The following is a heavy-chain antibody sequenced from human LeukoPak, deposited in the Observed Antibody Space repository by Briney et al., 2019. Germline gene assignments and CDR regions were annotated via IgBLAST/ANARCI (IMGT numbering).Heavy chain of an antibody. J-gene: IGHJ4*02. CDR1: GYTFTGYY. D-gene: IGHD3-10*01. CDR3: ARGWFPEPPKSHSPYYFDY. CDR2: INPNSGGT. Sequence: GASVKVSCKASGYTFTGYYMHWVRQAPGQGLEWMGWINPNSGGTNYAQKFQGRVTMTRDTSISTAYMELSRLRSDDTAVYYCARGWFPEPPKSHSPYYFDYWGQGTLVTVSS. V-gene: IGHV1-2*02.